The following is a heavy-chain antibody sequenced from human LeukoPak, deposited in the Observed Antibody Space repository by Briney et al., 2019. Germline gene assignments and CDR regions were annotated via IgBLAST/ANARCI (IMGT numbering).Heavy chain of an antibody. J-gene: IGHJ4*02. CDR3: ATGDYGDADFDY. Sequence: ASVKVSCKVSGYTLTGLSMHWVRQAPGKGLEWMGGFDPEDGETIYAQKFQGRVTMTEDTSTDTAYMELSSLRSEDTAVYYCATGDYGDADFDYWGQGTLVTVSS. V-gene: IGHV1-24*01. CDR2: FDPEDGET. CDR1: GYTLTGLS. D-gene: IGHD4-17*01.